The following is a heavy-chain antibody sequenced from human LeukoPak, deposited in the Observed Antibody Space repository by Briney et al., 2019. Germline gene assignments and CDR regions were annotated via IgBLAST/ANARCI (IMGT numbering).Heavy chain of an antibody. V-gene: IGHV4-30-2*01. CDR2: IYHSGST. J-gene: IGHJ4*02. CDR3: ARHERWLQPFDY. D-gene: IGHD5-24*01. CDR1: GGSISSGGYS. Sequence: PSETLSLTCAVSGGSISSGGYSWSWVRQPPGKGLEWIGYIYHSGSTYYNPSLKSRVTISVDRSKNQFSLKLSSVTAADTAVYYCARHERWLQPFDYWGQGTLVTVSS.